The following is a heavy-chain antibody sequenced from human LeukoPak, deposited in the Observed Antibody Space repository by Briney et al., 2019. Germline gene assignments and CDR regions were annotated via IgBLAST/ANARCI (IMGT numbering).Heavy chain of an antibody. D-gene: IGHD3-22*01. J-gene: IGHJ6*02. V-gene: IGHV5-51*01. CDR3: ARQRHDRSGPYYYYGLDV. CDR2: IYPGDSDT. Sequence: GESLKISCKSSGYSFTNYWIGWVRQMPGKGLEWMGIIYPGDSDTSYTPSFQGQVTISADRSISTAYLQWSSLEASDTVMYYGARQRHDRSGPYYYYGLDVWGQETTVTVSS. CDR1: GYSFTNYW.